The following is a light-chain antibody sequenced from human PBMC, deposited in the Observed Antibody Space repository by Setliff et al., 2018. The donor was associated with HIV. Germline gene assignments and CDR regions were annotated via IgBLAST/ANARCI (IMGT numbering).Light chain of an antibody. CDR1: TSNIGSNY. V-gene: IGLV1-51*01. CDR3: GTWDSSLSAGV. Sequence: QSVLAQPPSVSAAPGQKVTVSCSGSTSNIGSNYVSWYQQLPGTAPKLIIYDNNQRPSGIPDRFSGSKSGTAATLGITGLQTGDEADYYCGTWDSSLSAGVFGSGTKATVL. CDR2: DNN. J-gene: IGLJ1*01.